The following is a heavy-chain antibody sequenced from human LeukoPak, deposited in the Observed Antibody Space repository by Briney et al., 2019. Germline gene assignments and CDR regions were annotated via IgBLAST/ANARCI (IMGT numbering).Heavy chain of an antibody. V-gene: IGHV1-2*06. Sequence: GASVKVSCKASGYTFTGYYMHWVRQAPEQGLEWMGRINPNSGGTNYAQKFQGRVTMTRDTSISTAYMELSRLRSDDTAVYYCARDLKFGGVIVPPGYWGQGTLFTVSS. CDR3: ARDLKFGGVIVPPGY. CDR2: INPNSGGT. J-gene: IGHJ4*02. CDR1: GYTFTGYY. D-gene: IGHD3-16*02.